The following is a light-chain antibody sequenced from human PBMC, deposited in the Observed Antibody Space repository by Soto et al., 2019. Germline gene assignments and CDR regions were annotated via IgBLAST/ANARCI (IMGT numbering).Light chain of an antibody. CDR2: GAY. CDR3: KQYGTSPLN. J-gene: IGKJ5*01. V-gene: IGKV3-20*01. CDR1: QTIKHNF. Sequence: VLTRSPGALSLSPGGRATCACGASQTIKHNFLAWYQQKPGQPPRLVIFGAYSRASGIQDRFSGSGSGTDFTLTVSSLEAEDVAVYYCKQYGTSPLNFGRGTRLDIK.